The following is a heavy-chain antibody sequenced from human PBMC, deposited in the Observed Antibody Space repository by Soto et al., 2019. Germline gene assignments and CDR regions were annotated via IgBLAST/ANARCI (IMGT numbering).Heavy chain of an antibody. V-gene: IGHV3-30*18. CDR1: GFTFSSYG. Sequence: QVQLVESGGGVVQPGRSLRLSCAASGFTFSSYGMHWVRQAPGKGLEGVAVISYDGSNKYYADSVKGRFTISRDNSKNTLYLQMNSLRAEDTAVYYCAKWGYSYGLDYWGQGTLVTVSS. J-gene: IGHJ4*02. CDR3: AKWGYSYGLDY. CDR2: ISYDGSNK. D-gene: IGHD5-18*01.